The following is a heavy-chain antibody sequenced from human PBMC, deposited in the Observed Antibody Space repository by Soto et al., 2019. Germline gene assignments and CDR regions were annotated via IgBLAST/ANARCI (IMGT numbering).Heavy chain of an antibody. CDR3: ARAFGFLEWLSPGYYYGMDV. CDR2: IYYSGST. J-gene: IGHJ6*02. V-gene: IGHV4-31*03. Sequence: KTSETLSLTCTVSGGSISSGGYYWSWIRQHPGKGLEWIGYIYYSGSTYYNPSLKSRVTISVDTSKNQFSLKLSSVTAADTAVYYCARAFGFLEWLSPGYYYGMDVWGQGTTVTVSS. D-gene: IGHD3-3*01. CDR1: GGSISSGGYY.